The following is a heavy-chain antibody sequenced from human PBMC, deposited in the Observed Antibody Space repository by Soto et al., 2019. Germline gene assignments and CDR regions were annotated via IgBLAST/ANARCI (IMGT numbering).Heavy chain of an antibody. V-gene: IGHV4-61*01. CDR3: ARIPVDTYMIYWSDP. Sequence: SETLSVTCTVSGDSVTSGNYYWSWIRHPPGKGLEWIGYIYYSGNTNYSPSLKNRVTISLDTSKNQFSLNLNSVTAADTAVYYCARIPVDTYMIYWSDPWGQGTLVTVSS. D-gene: IGHD5-18*01. CDR1: GDSVTSGNYY. J-gene: IGHJ5*01. CDR2: IYYSGNT.